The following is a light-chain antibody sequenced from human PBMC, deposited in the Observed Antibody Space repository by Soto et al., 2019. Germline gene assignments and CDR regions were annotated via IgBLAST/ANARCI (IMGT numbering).Light chain of an antibody. Sequence: EIVLTQSPGSLSLSLGERATLSCRASRGVSSGYLAWYQQKPGQAPRLLIFGASIRATGIPDRFSGSGSGTDFTLSISRLEPEDFAVYFCQQYGSSPTFGGATKVEIK. V-gene: IGKV3-20*01. J-gene: IGKJ4*01. CDR3: QQYGSSPT. CDR1: RGVSSGY. CDR2: GAS.